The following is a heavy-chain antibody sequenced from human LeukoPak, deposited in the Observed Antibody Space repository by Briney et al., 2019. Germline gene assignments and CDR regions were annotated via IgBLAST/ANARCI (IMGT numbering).Heavy chain of an antibody. V-gene: IGHV4-59*12. Sequence: SETLSLTCTVSGGSISSYYRSWIRQPPGKGLEWIGCIYYSGSTNYNPSLKSRVTISVDTSKNQFSLKLSSVTAADTAVYYCAKIYQDSCAYHCAPDYWGQGTLVTVSS. CDR3: AKIYQDSCAYHCAPDY. CDR1: GGSISSYY. CDR2: IYYSGST. J-gene: IGHJ4*02. D-gene: IGHD3-22*01.